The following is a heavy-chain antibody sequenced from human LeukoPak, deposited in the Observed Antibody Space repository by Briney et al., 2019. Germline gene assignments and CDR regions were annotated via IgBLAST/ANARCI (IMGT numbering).Heavy chain of an antibody. V-gene: IGHV3-21*01. CDR2: ISSSSSYI. CDR1: GFTFTSYN. J-gene: IGHJ4*02. Sequence: GGSLRLSCAASGFTFTSYNMNWVRQAPGKGLEWVSSISSSSSYIYYADSVKGRFTISRDNAKNSLFLQMNSLRAEDTAVYYCASGPPQSHSSGWWPLGYWGQGTLVTVSS. CDR3: ASGPPQSHSSGWWPLGY. D-gene: IGHD6-19*01.